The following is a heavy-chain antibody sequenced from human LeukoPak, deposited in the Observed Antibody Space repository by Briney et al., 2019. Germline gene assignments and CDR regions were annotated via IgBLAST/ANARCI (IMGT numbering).Heavy chain of an antibody. CDR2: IKPDSSEI. J-gene: IGHJ4*02. Sequence: PGGSLRLSCAASGFTFSSYWMSWVRQVPGKGLEWVANIKPDSSEIYYADSVKGRFTSSRDNAKNTLYLQMNSLRAEDTAVVYCAKDLRSKVAALDYWGQGTLVTVSS. V-gene: IGHV3-7*01. D-gene: IGHD6-19*01. CDR1: GFTFSSYW. CDR3: AKDLRSKVAALDY.